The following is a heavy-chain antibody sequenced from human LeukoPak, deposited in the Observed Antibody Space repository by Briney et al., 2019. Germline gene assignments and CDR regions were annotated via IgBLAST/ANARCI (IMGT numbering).Heavy chain of an antibody. CDR2: ISSSSSYI. V-gene: IGHV3-21*01. CDR3: GKYYGDNYYYFYMDV. Sequence: GGSLRLSCTASGFTFSSYSMNWVRQAPGKGLEWVSSISSSSSYIYYADSVRGRFTISRDNAKNSLYLNMNSLRAEDTAVYYCGKYYGDNYYYFYMDVWGKGTTVTVSS. CDR1: GFTFSSYS. J-gene: IGHJ6*03. D-gene: IGHD4-17*01.